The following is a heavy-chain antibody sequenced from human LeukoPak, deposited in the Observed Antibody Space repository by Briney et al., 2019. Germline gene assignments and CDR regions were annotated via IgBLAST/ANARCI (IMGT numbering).Heavy chain of an antibody. CDR3: ARTTEGYCRGRSCYSYYYYMDV. V-gene: IGHV4-61*01. D-gene: IGHD2-15*01. J-gene: IGHJ6*03. Sequence: SETLSLTCTVSGYSISSGYYWGWIRQPPGKGLEWIGYIYYSGSTNYNPPLKSRVTISVDTSKNQFSLKLSSVTAADTAVYYCARTTEGYCRGRSCYSYYYYMDVWGRGTTVTVSS. CDR2: IYYSGST. CDR1: GYSISSGYY.